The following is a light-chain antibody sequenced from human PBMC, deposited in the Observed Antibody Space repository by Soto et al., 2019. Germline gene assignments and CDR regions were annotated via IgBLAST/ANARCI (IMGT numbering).Light chain of an antibody. J-gene: IGLJ1*01. CDR1: SSDVGGYNS. CDR2: NDS. Sequence: QSVLTQPASVSGSPGQSITISCTGTSSDVGGYNSVSWYQQHPGKALKLMIYNDSNRPSGVSNRFSGSKSGNTASLTISGLQAEDVADYYCSSYTSSSSYAFGTGTKVTVL. CDR3: SSYTSSSSYA. V-gene: IGLV2-14*01.